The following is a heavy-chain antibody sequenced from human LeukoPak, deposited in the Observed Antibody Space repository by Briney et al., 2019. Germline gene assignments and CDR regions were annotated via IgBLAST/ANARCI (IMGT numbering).Heavy chain of an antibody. V-gene: IGHV3-30*03. J-gene: IGHJ3*02. D-gene: IGHD4-17*01. CDR1: GFTFDDYA. CDR3: ATHYGDYLDAFDI. CDR2: ISYDGSNK. Sequence: PGGSLRLSCAASGFTFDDYAMHWVRQAPGKGLEWVAVISYDGSNKYYADSVEGRFTISRDNSKNTLYLQMNSLRAEDTAVYYCATHYGDYLDAFDIWGQGTMVTVSS.